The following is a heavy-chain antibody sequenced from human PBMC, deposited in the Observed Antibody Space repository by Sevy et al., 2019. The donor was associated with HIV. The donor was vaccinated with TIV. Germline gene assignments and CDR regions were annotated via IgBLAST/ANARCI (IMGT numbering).Heavy chain of an antibody. CDR3: AKDGRGYDDDTWDYYDTSDYYQNGGMDV. CDR1: GFRFSNYA. CDR2: ISHDGSDH. V-gene: IGHV3-30*18. J-gene: IGHJ6*02. D-gene: IGHD3-22*01. Sequence: GESLKISCSASGFRFSNYAVHWVRQAPGKGLEWVARISHDGSDHYYADSVKGRFSISRENSKNTLYLQMNSLRREDTALYYCAKDGRGYDDDTWDYYDTSDYYQNGGMDVWGQGTTVTVSS.